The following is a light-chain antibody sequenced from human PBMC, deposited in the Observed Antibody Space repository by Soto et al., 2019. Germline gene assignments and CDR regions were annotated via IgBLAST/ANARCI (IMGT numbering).Light chain of an antibody. J-gene: IGKJ1*01. CDR3: QHYYTYPYM. CDR2: DAS. V-gene: IGKV1-5*01. Sequence: DIQMTQSPSTLSASVGDRVSITCRASQRIGSWLTWYQQKPGKVPKLLIYDASHLTCGVPSRFSGSGSGTEFTLSISSLQPDDFATYYCQHYYTYPYMFGQGTKVDIK. CDR1: QRIGSW.